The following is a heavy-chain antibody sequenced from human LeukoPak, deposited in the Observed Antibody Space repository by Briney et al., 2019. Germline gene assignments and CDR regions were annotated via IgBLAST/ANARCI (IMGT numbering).Heavy chain of an antibody. CDR3: ARDLGGSYRLSYFDY. D-gene: IGHD3-16*02. CDR1: GYTFTGYY. J-gene: IGHJ4*02. CDR2: INPNSGGT. Sequence: ASVKVSCKASGYTFTGYYMHWVRQAPGQGPEWMGWINPNSGGTNYAQKFQGRVTMTRDTSISTAYMELSRLRSDDTAVYYCARDLGGSYRLSYFDYWGQGTLVTVSS. V-gene: IGHV1-2*02.